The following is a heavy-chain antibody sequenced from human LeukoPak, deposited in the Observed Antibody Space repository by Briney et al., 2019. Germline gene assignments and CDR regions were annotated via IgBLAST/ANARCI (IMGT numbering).Heavy chain of an antibody. D-gene: IGHD2-2*01. V-gene: IGHV1-2*02. CDR1: GYTFTGYY. Sequence: ASVKVSCKASGYTFTGYYMHWVRQAPGQGLEWMGWINPNSGGTNYAQKFQGRVTMTRDTSISTAYMELSRLRPDDTAVYYCARNGCSSTSCSHYYYYYMDVWGKGTTVTVSS. CDR2: INPNSGGT. CDR3: ARNGCSSTSCSHYYYYYMDV. J-gene: IGHJ6*03.